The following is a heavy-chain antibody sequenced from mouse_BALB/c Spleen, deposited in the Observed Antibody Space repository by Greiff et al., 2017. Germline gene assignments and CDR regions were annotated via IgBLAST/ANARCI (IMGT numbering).Heavy chain of an antibody. CDR3: ARYAHMITVFDN. J-gene: IGHJ2*01. V-gene: IGHV3-2*02. D-gene: IGHD2-4*01. Sequence: VQLKESGPGLVKPSQSLSLTCTVTGYSITSDYAWNWIRQFPGNKLEWMGYISYSGSTSYNPSLKSRISITRDTSKNQFFLQLNSVTTEDTATYYGARYAHMITVFDNWGQGTTLTVSS. CDR1: GYSITSDYA. CDR2: ISYSGST.